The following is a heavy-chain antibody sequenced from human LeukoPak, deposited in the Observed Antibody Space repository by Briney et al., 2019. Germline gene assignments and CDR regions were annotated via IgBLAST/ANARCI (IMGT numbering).Heavy chain of an antibody. CDR1: GFTFSSYA. V-gene: IGHV3-23*01. Sequence: GGSLRLSCAASGFTFSSYAMSWVRQAPGKGLEWVSAISGSGGSTYYADSVKGRFTISRDNSKNTLFLQMNSLRAEDTAVYYCARRAGAYSHPYDYWGQGTLVTVSS. J-gene: IGHJ4*02. CDR3: ARRAGAYSHPYDY. CDR2: ISGSGGST. D-gene: IGHD4/OR15-4a*01.